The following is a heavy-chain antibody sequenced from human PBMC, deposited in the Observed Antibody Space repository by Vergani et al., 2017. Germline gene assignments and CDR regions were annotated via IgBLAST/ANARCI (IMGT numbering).Heavy chain of an antibody. J-gene: IGHJ4*02. D-gene: IGHD3-22*01. CDR3: AKSPYYYDSSGLPNLDY. CDR1: GFTFDDYA. CDR2: ISWNSGSI. V-gene: IGHV3-9*01. Sequence: EVQLVESGGGLVQPGRSLRLSCAASGFTFDDYAMHWVRQAPGKGLEWVSGISWNSGSIGYADSVKGRFTISRDNVKNSLYLQMNSLRAEDTALYYCAKSPYYYDSSGLPNLDYWGQGTLVTVSS.